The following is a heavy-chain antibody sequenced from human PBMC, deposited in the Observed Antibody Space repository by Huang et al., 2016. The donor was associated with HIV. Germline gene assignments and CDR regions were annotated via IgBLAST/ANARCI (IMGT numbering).Heavy chain of an antibody. V-gene: IGHV3-30*18. CDR3: AKGGSAAAVLDF. CDR1: GFTFSSYG. J-gene: IGHJ4*02. Sequence: QVQLVESGGGVVQPGRSLRISCAASGFTFSSYGMHWVRQAPGKGLVWVAVISYDAKTKYYADSVKGRFSISRDNSKTTVYLQLNSLRLEDTAVYYCAKGGSAAAVLDFWGQGTLVTVSS. CDR2: ISYDAKTK. D-gene: IGHD6-13*01.